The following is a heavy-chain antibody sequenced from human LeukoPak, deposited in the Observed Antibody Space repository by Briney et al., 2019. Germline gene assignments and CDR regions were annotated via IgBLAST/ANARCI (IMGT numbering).Heavy chain of an antibody. V-gene: IGHV4-38-2*01. CDR1: GYSISSGYY. D-gene: IGHD2-2*01. Sequence: SETLSLTCAVSGYSISSGYYWGWIRQPPGKGLEWIGSIYHSGSTYYNPSLKSRVTISVDTSKNQFSLKLSSVTAADTAVYYCARVGYCSSTSCSSKDYWGQGTLVTVSS. CDR3: ARVGYCSSTSCSSKDY. J-gene: IGHJ4*02. CDR2: IYHSGST.